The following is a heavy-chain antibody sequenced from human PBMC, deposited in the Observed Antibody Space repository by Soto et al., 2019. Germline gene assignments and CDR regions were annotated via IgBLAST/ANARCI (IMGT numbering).Heavy chain of an antibody. CDR2: IIPILGIA. D-gene: IGHD3-16*02. J-gene: IGHJ3*02. V-gene: IGHV1-69*02. CDR3: ARLSPIPFDI. Sequence: QVQLVQSGAEVKKPGSSVKVSCKASGGTFSSYTISWVRQAPGQGLEWMGRIIPILGIANYAQKFQGRVTITADKPTSTAYMELSSLRSEDTAVYYCARLSPIPFDIWGQGTMVTVSS. CDR1: GGTFSSYT.